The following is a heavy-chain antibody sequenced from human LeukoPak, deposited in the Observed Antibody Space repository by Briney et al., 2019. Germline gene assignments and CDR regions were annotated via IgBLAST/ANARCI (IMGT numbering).Heavy chain of an antibody. V-gene: IGHV4-59*11. D-gene: IGHD4-17*01. CDR1: GASISTHY. J-gene: IGHJ4*02. CDR2: ISYSGST. Sequence: PSETVSLTCTVSGASISTHYWTWIRQPPGKRLEWIGDISYSGSTNYNPSLKSRVTISIDMSKNKFSLKLSSVTAADTAVYYCARAGGDTTLPLYLDYWGQGTLVTVSS. CDR3: ARAGGDTTLPLYLDY.